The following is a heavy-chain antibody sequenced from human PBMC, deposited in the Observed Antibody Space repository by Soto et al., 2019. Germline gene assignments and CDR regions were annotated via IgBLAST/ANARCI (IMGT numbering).Heavy chain of an antibody. CDR2: INPNGGST. Sequence: QVQLVQSGAEVKKPGASVKISCKASGYTFIHYYIHWVRQAPGQGLEWMAIINPNGGSTNYAQKFQGRVTVTSDTSTTTVSMELNSLESDGTAVYFCARSLLQGDFWGQGTLVTVSS. J-gene: IGHJ4*02. D-gene: IGHD2-21*01. V-gene: IGHV1-46*01. CDR1: GYTFIHYY. CDR3: ARSLLQGDF.